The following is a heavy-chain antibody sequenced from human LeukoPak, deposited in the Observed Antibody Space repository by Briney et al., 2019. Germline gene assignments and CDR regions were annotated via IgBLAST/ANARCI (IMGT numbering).Heavy chain of an antibody. CDR2: IYVTGN. J-gene: IGHJ6*03. Sequence: SETLSLTCTVSGGSIGTYYWSWVRQSPGKGLKWIGYIYVTGNRYNPYLQSRVTISVDTSRNQFFLKMSSVTAADTAVYYCARHIGGGIEDMDVWGKGTKVTVSS. D-gene: IGHD3-16*02. CDR1: GGSIGTYY. V-gene: IGHV4-59*08. CDR3: ARHIGGGIEDMDV.